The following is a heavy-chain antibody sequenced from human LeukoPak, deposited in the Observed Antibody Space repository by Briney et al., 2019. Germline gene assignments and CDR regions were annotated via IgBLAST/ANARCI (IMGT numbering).Heavy chain of an antibody. CDR2: IYSDGSF. V-gene: IGHV4-4*07. J-gene: IGHJ4*02. CDR1: GGSISGHY. CDR3: ARGPAASGYFDF. D-gene: IGHD6-13*01. Sequence: PSETLSLTCTVSGGSISGHYWSWLRQPPGKGLEWIGHIYSDGSFNYSPSPKSRVTMSVDTSKNQFSLRLYSVTAADTAVFYCARGPAASGYFDFWEQGNRVTVST.